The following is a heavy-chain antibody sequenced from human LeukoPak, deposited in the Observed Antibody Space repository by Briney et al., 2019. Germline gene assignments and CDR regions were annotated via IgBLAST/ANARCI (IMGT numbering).Heavy chain of an antibody. CDR3: ARVSMVRGVIGWFDP. J-gene: IGHJ5*02. Sequence: VASVKVSCKASGYTFTGYYMHWVRQAPGQGLEWMVWINPNSGGTNYAQKFQGRVTMTRDTSISTAYMELSRLRSDDTAVYYCARVSMVRGVIGWFDPWGQGTLVTVSS. V-gene: IGHV1-2*02. CDR2: INPNSGGT. CDR1: GYTFTGYY. D-gene: IGHD3-10*01.